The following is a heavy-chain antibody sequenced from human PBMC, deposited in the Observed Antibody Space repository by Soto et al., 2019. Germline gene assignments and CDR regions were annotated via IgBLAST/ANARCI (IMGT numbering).Heavy chain of an antibody. CDR3: ARDQDTAMVDY. D-gene: IGHD5-18*01. J-gene: IGHJ4*02. V-gene: IGHV3-7*01. Sequence: GGSLRLSCAASGFTFSSYWMSWVRQAPGKGLEWVANIKQDGSENYYVDSVKGRFTISRDNAKNSLYLQMNSLRAEDTAVYYCARDQDTAMVDYWGQGTLVTVSS. CDR1: GFTFSSYW. CDR2: IKQDGSEN.